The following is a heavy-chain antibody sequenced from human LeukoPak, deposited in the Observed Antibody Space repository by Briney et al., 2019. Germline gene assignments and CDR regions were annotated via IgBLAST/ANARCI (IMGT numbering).Heavy chain of an antibody. CDR2: IGQDGSEK. D-gene: IGHD2-15*01. CDR3: AKDLWYCSGGSCQGFQH. Sequence: GGSLRLSCAASGFTFSNYWLSWVRQAPGKGLEWVANIGQDGSEKYYVDSVKGRFTISRDNAKNSLYLQMSSLRDEDTAVYYCAKDLWYCSGGSCQGFQHWGQGTLVTVSS. CDR1: GFTFSNYW. V-gene: IGHV3-7*01. J-gene: IGHJ1*01.